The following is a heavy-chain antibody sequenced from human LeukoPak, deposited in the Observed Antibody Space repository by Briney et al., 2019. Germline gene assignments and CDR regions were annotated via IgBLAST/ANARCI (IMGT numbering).Heavy chain of an antibody. CDR2: INHSGST. CDR1: GGSFSGYY. J-gene: IGHJ5*02. Sequence: SETLSLTCAVYGGSFSGYYWSWIRQPPGKGLEWIGEINHSGSTNYNPSLKSRVTISVDTSKNQFSLKLSSVTAADTAVYYCARWGISPVAYGWFDPWGQGTLVTVSS. CDR3: ARWGISPVAYGWFDP. V-gene: IGHV4-34*01. D-gene: IGHD2-8*02.